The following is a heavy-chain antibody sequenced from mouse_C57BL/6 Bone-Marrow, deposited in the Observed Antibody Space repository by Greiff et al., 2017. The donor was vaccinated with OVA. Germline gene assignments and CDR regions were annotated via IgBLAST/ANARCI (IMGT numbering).Heavy chain of an antibody. D-gene: IGHD1-1*01. J-gene: IGHJ3*01. V-gene: IGHV1-74*01. CDR1: GYTFTSYW. Sequence: VQLQQPGAELVKPGASVKVSCKASGYTFTSYWMHWVKQRPGQGLEWIGRIHPSDSDTNYNQKFKGKATLTVDKSSSTAYMQLSSLTSESTAVYNCAIYGISPWFADWGQGTLVTVSA. CDR3: AIYGISPWFAD. CDR2: IHPSDSDT.